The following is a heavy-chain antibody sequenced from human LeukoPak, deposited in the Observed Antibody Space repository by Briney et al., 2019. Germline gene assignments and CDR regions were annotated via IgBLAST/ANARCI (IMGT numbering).Heavy chain of an antibody. CDR3: ARSKSPLNAFDI. CDR2: ISSSSSYI. V-gene: IGHV3-21*03. CDR1: GFTFSSYS. J-gene: IGHJ3*02. Sequence: GGSLRLSCAASGFTFSSYSMNWVRQAPGKGLEWVSSISSSSSYIYYADSVKGRFTISRDNAKNSLYLQMNSLRAEDTAVYYCARSKSPLNAFDIWGQGTMVTVSS.